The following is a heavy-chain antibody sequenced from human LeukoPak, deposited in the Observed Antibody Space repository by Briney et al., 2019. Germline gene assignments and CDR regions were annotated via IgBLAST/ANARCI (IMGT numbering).Heavy chain of an antibody. J-gene: IGHJ1*01. CDR3: ATYSSLNRREFQF. CDR1: GITFSSAA. CDR2: VDRSGDNT. V-gene: IGHV3-21*01. D-gene: IGHD3-22*01. Sequence: PGGSLRLSCAASGITFSSAAMSWVRQAPGKGLVWVATVDRSGDNTYYADSVKGRFTISRDNAKNSLYLQMNSLRAEDTAVYYCATYSSLNRREFQFWGQGTLLTVSS.